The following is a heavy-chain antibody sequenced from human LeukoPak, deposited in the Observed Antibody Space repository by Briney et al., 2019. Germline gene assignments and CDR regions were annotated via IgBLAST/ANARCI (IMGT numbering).Heavy chain of an antibody. CDR1: GFTVSSNY. CDR3: ARDSSGYDIVVVPAAMGFDP. CDR2: IKQDGSEK. J-gene: IGHJ5*02. Sequence: GGSLRLSCAASGFTVSSNYMSWVRQAPGKGLEWVANIKQDGSEKYYVDSVKGRFTISRDNAKNSLYLQMNSLRAEDTAVYYCARDSSGYDIVVVPAAMGFDPWGQGTLVTVSS. D-gene: IGHD2-2*01. V-gene: IGHV3-7*01.